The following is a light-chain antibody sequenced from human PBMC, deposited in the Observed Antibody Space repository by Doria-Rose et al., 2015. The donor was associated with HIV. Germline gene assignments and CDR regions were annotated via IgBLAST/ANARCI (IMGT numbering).Light chain of an antibody. CDR1: QSCSSTY. CDR2: DGS. V-gene: IGKV3-20*01. CDR3: HQYGTSWT. J-gene: IGKJ1*01. Sequence: EIVLTQSPGTLSLSPGERATLSCSASQSCSSTYLAWYQQKPGQAPSLLIYDGSTRATGIPDRFSASGSGTDFTLTINRLEPEDFALYYCHQYGTSWTFGQGTKVEI.